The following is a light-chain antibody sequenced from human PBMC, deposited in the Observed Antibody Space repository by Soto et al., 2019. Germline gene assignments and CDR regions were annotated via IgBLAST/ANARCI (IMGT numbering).Light chain of an antibody. CDR3: QQYYSYPHT. CDR1: QGISSY. Sequence: AIRMTQSPSSFSASTGDRVTITFRASQGISSYLAWYQQKPGKAPKLLIYAASTLQSGVPSRFSGSGSGTDFTLTISCLQSEDFATYYCQQYYSYPHTFGQGTKVEI. CDR2: AAS. J-gene: IGKJ1*01. V-gene: IGKV1-8*01.